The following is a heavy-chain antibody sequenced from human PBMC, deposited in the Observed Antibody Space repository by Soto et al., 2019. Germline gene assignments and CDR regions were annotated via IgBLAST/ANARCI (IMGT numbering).Heavy chain of an antibody. V-gene: IGHV3-49*04. Sequence: TGGSLRLSCTASGFSFGDYDMSWVRQAPGKGLEWVSFIRSKAYGETTKYAASVEGRFTISRDDSKSLAYLQMNSLKTEDTAVYYCTRVSGYSYGYSYGMDVWGQGTTVTVSS. CDR3: TRVSGYSYGYSYGMDV. D-gene: IGHD5-18*01. CDR1: GFSFGDYD. CDR2: IRSKAYGETT. J-gene: IGHJ6*02.